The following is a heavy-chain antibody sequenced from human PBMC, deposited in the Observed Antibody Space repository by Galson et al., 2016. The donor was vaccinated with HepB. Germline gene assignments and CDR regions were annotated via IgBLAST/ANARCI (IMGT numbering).Heavy chain of an antibody. D-gene: IGHD3-16*01. CDR3: GKHGGFDY. Sequence: LRLSCAASGFSFSTAGMSWVRQTPGRGLEWVSGITGSGTTTHYADSVRGRFTISRDNSKNTLYLDMNSLRAGDTAVYYCGKHGGFDYWGQGALVTVSS. J-gene: IGHJ4*02. CDR2: ITGSGTTT. CDR1: GFSFSTAG. V-gene: IGHV3-23*01.